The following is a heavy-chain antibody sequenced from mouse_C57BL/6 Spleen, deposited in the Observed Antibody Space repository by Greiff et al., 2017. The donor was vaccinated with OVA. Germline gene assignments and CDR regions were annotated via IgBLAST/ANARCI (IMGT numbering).Heavy chain of an antibody. J-gene: IGHJ3*01. Sequence: QVTLKESGPGLVAPSQSLSITCTVSGFSLTSYGVHWVRQPPGKGLEWLVVIWSDGSTTYNSALKSRLSISKDNSKSQVFLKMNSLQTDDTAMYYCARQSLDGYYTWFAYWGQGTLVTVSA. D-gene: IGHD2-3*01. V-gene: IGHV2-6-1*01. CDR2: IWSDGST. CDR3: ARQSLDGYYTWFAY. CDR1: GFSLTSYG.